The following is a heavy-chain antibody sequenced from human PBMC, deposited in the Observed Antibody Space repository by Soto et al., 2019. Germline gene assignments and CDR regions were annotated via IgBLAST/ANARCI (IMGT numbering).Heavy chain of an antibody. CDR1: GFSFEDYA. J-gene: IGHJ6*02. Sequence: EVQLVESGGGLVQPGRSLRLSCAASGFSFEDYAMHWVRQAPGKGLEWVSGIAWNSDIIGYADSVKGRFTISRDNGKNSRDLQMNSLRPEDTALYYCAKDHYGSAIYGMDVWGQGTTVTVSS. V-gene: IGHV3-9*01. D-gene: IGHD3-10*01. CDR3: AKDHYGSAIYGMDV. CDR2: IAWNSDII.